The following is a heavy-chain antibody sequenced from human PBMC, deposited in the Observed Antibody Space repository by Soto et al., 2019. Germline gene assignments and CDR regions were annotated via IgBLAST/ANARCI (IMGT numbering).Heavy chain of an antibody. D-gene: IGHD6-19*01. CDR1: GGTFSSYA. V-gene: IGHV1-69*13. Sequence: ASVKVSCKASGGTFSSYAISWVRQAPGQGLEWMGGIIPIFGTANYAQKFQGRVTITADESTSTAYMELSSLRSEDTAVYYCASGEQWLAPKQVLTFDPWGQGTLVTVSS. J-gene: IGHJ5*02. CDR2: IIPIFGTA. CDR3: ASGEQWLAPKQVLTFDP.